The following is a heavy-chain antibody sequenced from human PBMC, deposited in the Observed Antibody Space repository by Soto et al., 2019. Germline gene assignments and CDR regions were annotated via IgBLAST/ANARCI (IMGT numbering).Heavy chain of an antibody. Sequence: SETLCLTCTVSADSVSSDYYCWTWIRQPPGKGLEWVGYICSGGSTNYNPSLKSRVTISLDTSRNQFSLKLTSVTAADTAVYYCARDIRGYSRAFDYWGQGMLVTVS. CDR2: ICSGGST. J-gene: IGHJ4*02. D-gene: IGHD5-18*01. V-gene: IGHV4-61*01. CDR1: ADSVSSDYYC. CDR3: ARDIRGYSRAFDY.